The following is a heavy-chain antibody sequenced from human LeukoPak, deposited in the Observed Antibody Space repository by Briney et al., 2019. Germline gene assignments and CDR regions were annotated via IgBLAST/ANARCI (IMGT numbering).Heavy chain of an antibody. Sequence: QSGGSLRLSCAASGFTFSSYAMHWVRQAPGKGLEWVAVISYDGSNKYYADSVKGRFTISRDNSKNTLYLQMNSLRAEDTAVYYCARVGGSYDILTGHNLFFDYWGQGTLVTVSS. CDR1: GFTFSSYA. D-gene: IGHD3-9*01. CDR2: ISYDGSNK. CDR3: ARVGGSYDILTGHNLFFDY. J-gene: IGHJ4*02. V-gene: IGHV3-30-3*01.